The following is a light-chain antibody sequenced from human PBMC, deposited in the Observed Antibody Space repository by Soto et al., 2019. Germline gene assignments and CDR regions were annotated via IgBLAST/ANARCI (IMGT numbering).Light chain of an antibody. CDR3: QQYGSSGT. Sequence: ESVLTQSPGTLSLSPGERATLSCRASQSVSNNYLAWYQQKPGQAPRLLIYGASNRATGIPDRFNGSGSGTDFTLTISRLDPEDFAVYYCQQYGSSGTFGQGTKVDIK. J-gene: IGKJ1*01. CDR1: QSVSNNY. V-gene: IGKV3-20*01. CDR2: GAS.